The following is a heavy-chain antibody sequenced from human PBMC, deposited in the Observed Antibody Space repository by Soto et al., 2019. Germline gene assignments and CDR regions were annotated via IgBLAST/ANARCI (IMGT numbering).Heavy chain of an antibody. CDR1: GGTFSSYA. CDR3: ASVPQGSSWADP. J-gene: IGHJ5*02. CDR2: IIPIFGTA. V-gene: IGHV1-69*06. Sequence: QVQLVQSGAEVKKPGSSVKVSCKASGGTFSSYAISWVRQAPGQGLEWMGGIIPIFGTANYAQKFKGRFTITADKSTSTAYMELSSLRSEDTAVYYCASVPQGSSWADPWGQGTLVTVSS. D-gene: IGHD6-13*01.